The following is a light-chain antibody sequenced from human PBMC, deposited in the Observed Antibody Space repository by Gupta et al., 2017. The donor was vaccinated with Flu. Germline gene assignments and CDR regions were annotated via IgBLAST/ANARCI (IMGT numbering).Light chain of an antibody. V-gene: IGKV3-20*01. J-gene: IGKJ4*01. CDR1: QSVSSSF. CDR2: GAS. Sequence: VTPSLSPGEGATLSCRPSQSVSSSFLAWYQQKPGQAPRLLIYGASSRAAGIPDRFSGSGSGTDFTLAISSLEPEDFAVYYCQQYRRWPLTFGGGTRVEIK. CDR3: QQYRRWPLT.